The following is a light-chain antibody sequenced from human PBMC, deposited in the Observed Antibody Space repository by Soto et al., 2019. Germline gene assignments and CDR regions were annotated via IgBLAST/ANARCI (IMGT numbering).Light chain of an antibody. CDR2: DAS. CDR1: QSVSSY. Sequence: EIVIMQSPATRSGPPGGRAMLSGGASQSVSSYLAWYQQKPGQAPRLLIYDASTRATGIPARFSGSGSGTDFTLTISSLEPADFAVYYCQQRSNSPLTFGGGTKVDI. CDR3: QQRSNSPLT. V-gene: IGKV3-11*01. J-gene: IGKJ4*01.